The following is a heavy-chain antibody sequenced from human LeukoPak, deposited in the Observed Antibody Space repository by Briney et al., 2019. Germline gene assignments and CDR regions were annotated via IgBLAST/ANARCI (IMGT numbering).Heavy chain of an antibody. Sequence: ASVKVSCKASGGTFSSYAISWVRQAPGQGLEWMGGISPIFGTANYAQKFQGRVTITTYESTSTAYMELSSLRSEDTAVYYCARENGGWYYFDYWGQGTLVTVSS. V-gene: IGHV1-69*05. D-gene: IGHD6-19*01. CDR1: GGTFSSYA. CDR2: ISPIFGTA. J-gene: IGHJ4*02. CDR3: ARENGGWYYFDY.